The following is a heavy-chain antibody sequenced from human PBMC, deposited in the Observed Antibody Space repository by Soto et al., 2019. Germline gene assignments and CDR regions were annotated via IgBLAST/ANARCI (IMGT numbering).Heavy chain of an antibody. V-gene: IGHV3-30-3*01. CDR3: ARGAVSGTHGIQRWSHLGY. CDR2: TSYDGSIE. D-gene: IGHD1-26*01. J-gene: IGHJ4*02. CDR1: GFTLNAYV. Sequence: GGSLRLSCAVSGFTLNAYVIHWVRQAPGKGLEWVALTSYDGSIEYYADSVKGRFTISRDSSRNTLYLQMNSLRDEDTAVYYCARGAVSGTHGIQRWSHLGYWGQGTQVTVSS.